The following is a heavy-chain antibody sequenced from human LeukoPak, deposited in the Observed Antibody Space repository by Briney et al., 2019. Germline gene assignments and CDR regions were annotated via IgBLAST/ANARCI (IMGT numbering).Heavy chain of an antibody. D-gene: IGHD2-15*01. CDR1: GFTLSSYA. CDR2: ISVSGNT. CDR3: AKAPRGPQFYYMDV. Sequence: PGGSLRLSCAASGFTLSSYAMGWVRQAPGKGLEWVSAISVSGNTYHADSVKGRFTISRDSSKNTLYLQMNRLRAEDAAVYYCAKAPRGPQFYYMDVWGKGTTVTVSS. V-gene: IGHV3-23*01. J-gene: IGHJ6*03.